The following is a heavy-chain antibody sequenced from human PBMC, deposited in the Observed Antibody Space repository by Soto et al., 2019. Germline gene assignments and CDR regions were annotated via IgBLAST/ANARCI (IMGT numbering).Heavy chain of an antibody. Sequence: PGGSLRLSCAASGFTFSSYAMSWVRQAPGKGLEWVSAISGSGGSTYYADSVKGRFTISRDNSKNTLYLQMNSLRAEDTAVYYCAKIPDSSGYYRIYYFDYWGQGTLVTAPQ. CDR1: GFTFSSYA. CDR2: ISGSGGST. J-gene: IGHJ4*02. D-gene: IGHD3-22*01. CDR3: AKIPDSSGYYRIYYFDY. V-gene: IGHV3-23*01.